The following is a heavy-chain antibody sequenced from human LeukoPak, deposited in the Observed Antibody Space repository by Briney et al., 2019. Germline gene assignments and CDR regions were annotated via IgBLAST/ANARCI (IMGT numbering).Heavy chain of an antibody. CDR3: ARVSRGYTYGSFDY. V-gene: IGHV1-46*01. Sequence: ASVKVSCKASGYTFTNYYMHWVRQAPGQGLEWMGLINPSVDSTSYAQKFQGRVTMTRDTSTSTVYMELSSLRSEDTAVYYCARVSRGYTYGSFDYWGQGTLVTVSS. CDR1: GYTFTNYY. D-gene: IGHD5-18*01. J-gene: IGHJ4*02. CDR2: INPSVDST.